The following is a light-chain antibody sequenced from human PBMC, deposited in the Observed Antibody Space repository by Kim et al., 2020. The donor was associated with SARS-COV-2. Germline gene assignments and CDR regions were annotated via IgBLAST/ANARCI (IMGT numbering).Light chain of an antibody. CDR3: QQFSRSSWT. CDR2: GVS. J-gene: IGKJ1*01. Sequence: EIVLTQSPGTLSLSPGEGATLSCGASQSVSSTYFAWYQQKPGQAPRLLIYGVSNRATGIPDRFSGSGSGTDFTLTISRLEPEDFAVYYCQQFSRSSWTFGQGTKVDIK. V-gene: IGKV3-20*01. CDR1: QSVSSTY.